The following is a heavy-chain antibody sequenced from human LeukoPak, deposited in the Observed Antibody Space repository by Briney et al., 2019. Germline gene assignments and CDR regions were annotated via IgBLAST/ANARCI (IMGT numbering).Heavy chain of an antibody. Sequence: SETPSLTCTVSGGSISTSNYYWGWIRQPPGKGLEWIGSIYYSGITYYNPSLKSRVTISVDTSKNQFSLKLSSVTAADTAVYYCARQHHMTTVTTNFDYWGQGTLVTVSS. V-gene: IGHV4-39*01. D-gene: IGHD4-17*01. CDR2: IYYSGIT. CDR1: GGSISTSNYY. CDR3: ARQHHMTTVTTNFDY. J-gene: IGHJ4*02.